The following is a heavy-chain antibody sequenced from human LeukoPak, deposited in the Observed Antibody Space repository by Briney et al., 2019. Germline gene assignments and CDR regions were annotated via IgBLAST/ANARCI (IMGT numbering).Heavy chain of an antibody. CDR2: VSTGSNYI. J-gene: IGHJ4*02. CDR1: AFTFSSYS. D-gene: IGHD3-16*02. V-gene: IGHV3-21*01. CDR3: ARDTPFYVWGSYRYPRGSDY. Sequence: GGSLRLSCTASAFTFSSYSLNWVRQAPGKGLEWVSSVSTGSNYIYYADSVKGRFTISRDNAKNSLYLQMNSLRAEDTAVYYCARDTPFYVWGSYRYPRGSDYWGQGTLVTVSS.